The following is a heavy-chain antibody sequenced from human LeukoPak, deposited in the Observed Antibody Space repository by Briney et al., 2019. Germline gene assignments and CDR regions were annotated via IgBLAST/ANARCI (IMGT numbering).Heavy chain of an antibody. J-gene: IGHJ6*02. V-gene: IGHV1-2*06. CDR1: GYTFTGYY. CDR3: ARGDPGYCSSTSCYLHYYGMDV. D-gene: IGHD2-2*01. CDR2: INPNSGGA. Sequence: ASVKASCKASGYTFTGYYMHWVGQAPGQGLEWMGRINPNSGGANYAQKFQGRVTMTRDTSISTAYMELSRLRSDDTAVYYCARGDPGYCSSTSCYLHYYGMDVWGQGTTVTVSS.